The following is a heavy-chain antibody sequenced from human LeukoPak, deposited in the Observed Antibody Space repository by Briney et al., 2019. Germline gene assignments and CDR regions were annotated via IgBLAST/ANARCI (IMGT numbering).Heavy chain of an antibody. CDR2: IYTSGGT. CDR3: ARETTGLARYFDY. Sequence: SQTLSLTCAVSGGSISSGGYSWSWIRQPAGKGLEWIGRIYTSGGTNYNPSLKSRVTMSVDTSKNQFSLNLSSVTAADTAFYYCARETTGLARYFDYWGQGTLVTVSS. D-gene: IGHD4-11*01. V-gene: IGHV4-61*02. CDR1: GGSISSGGYS. J-gene: IGHJ4*02.